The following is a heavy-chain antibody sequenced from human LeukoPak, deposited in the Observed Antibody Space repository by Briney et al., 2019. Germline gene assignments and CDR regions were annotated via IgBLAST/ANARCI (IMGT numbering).Heavy chain of an antibody. V-gene: IGHV3-33*08. CDR3: ARDGSDILTGYYSDH. CDR1: GFTFRIYW. J-gene: IGHJ4*02. Sequence: GGSLRLSCEASGFTFRIYWMSWVRQAPGKGLEWVTFIWYDGSNKYYADSVKGRFTISRDNSKNTLYLQMNSLRAEDTAVYNCARDGSDILTGYYSDHWGQGTLVTVSS. D-gene: IGHD3-9*01. CDR2: IWYDGSNK.